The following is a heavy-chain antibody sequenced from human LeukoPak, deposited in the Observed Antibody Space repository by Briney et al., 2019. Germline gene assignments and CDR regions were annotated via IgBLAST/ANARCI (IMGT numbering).Heavy chain of an antibody. D-gene: IGHD3-10*01. V-gene: IGHV4-34*01. CDR3: ARRGLHGSGTLAFGY. J-gene: IGHJ4*02. Sequence: GSLRLSCAASGFTFSSYGMHWVRQAPGKGLEWIGEINHVGSTDYNPSLKSRVTLSIDMSKNHFALRLTSLTAADVAVYFCARRGLHGSGTLAFGYWGLGALVTVSS. CDR2: INHVGST. CDR1: GFTFSSYG.